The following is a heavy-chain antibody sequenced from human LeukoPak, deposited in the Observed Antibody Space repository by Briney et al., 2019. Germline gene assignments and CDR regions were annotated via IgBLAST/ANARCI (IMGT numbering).Heavy chain of an antibody. CDR1: GFTFSDYC. CDR2: ISSSGSTI. D-gene: IGHD3-10*01. Sequence: GGSLRLSCAASGFTFSDYCMSWIRQAPGKGLEWVSYISSSGSTIYHADSVKGRFTISRDNAKNSLYLQMNSLRAEDTAVYYCARVGGSGSSYYYGMDVWGQGTTVTVSS. J-gene: IGHJ6*02. V-gene: IGHV3-11*01. CDR3: ARVGGSGSSYYYGMDV.